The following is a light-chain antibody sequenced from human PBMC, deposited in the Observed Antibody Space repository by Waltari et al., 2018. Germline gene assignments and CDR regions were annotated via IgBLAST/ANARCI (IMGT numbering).Light chain of an antibody. CDR3: HQWGSSPQT. CDR1: QSVSNNY. CDR2: DAS. J-gene: IGKJ1*01. Sequence: EIVLTQSPGTLSLSPGEGAALPCRASQSVSNNYLAWYQQKPGQAPRLLIQDASIRATGIPDRFSGSGSGTDFTLIVSRLEPEDFAVYYCHQWGSSPQTFGQGTRVEIK. V-gene: IGKV3-20*01.